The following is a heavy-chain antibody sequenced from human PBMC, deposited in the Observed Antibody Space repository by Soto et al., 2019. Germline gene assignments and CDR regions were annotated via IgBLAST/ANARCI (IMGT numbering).Heavy chain of an antibody. J-gene: IGHJ5*02. CDR2: ANPSSGNT. CDR3: ARASMYIWNDH. Sequence: QVQLVQSGAEVKRPGASVKVSCEASGYTFTTYDINWVRQASGQGLEWMGCANPSSGNTVYAQKFHGRVTMTRDTSISTAYMELSSLKSDDTAIYYCARASMYIWNDHWGQGTLVTVSS. D-gene: IGHD1-20*01. CDR1: GYTFTTYD. V-gene: IGHV1-8*01.